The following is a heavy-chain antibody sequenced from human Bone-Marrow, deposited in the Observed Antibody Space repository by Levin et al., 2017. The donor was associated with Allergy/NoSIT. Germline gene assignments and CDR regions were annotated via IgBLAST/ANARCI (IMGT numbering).Heavy chain of an antibody. V-gene: IGHV3-74*03. CDR3: ARGDCSSTSCLAY. Sequence: PGGSLRLSCAASGFTFSNHWMHWVRQVPGKGLVWVSRITSDGRDTKYADSVMGRFTISRDNARNTLHLQMNSLRAEDTAVYYCARGDCSSTSCLAYWGQGTLVTVSS. J-gene: IGHJ4*02. CDR1: GFTFSNHW. CDR2: ITSDGRDT. D-gene: IGHD2-2*01.